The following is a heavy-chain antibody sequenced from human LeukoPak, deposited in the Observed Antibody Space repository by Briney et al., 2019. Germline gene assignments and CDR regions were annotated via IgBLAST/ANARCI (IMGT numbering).Heavy chain of an antibody. D-gene: IGHD6-19*01. J-gene: IGHJ4*02. V-gene: IGHV1-18*01. CDR2: ISAYNGNT. CDR3: AIPPPTLYSGGLFGY. CDR1: GYTFTSYG. Sequence: ASVKVSCKASGYTFTSYGISWVRQAPGQGLEWMGWISAYNGNTNYAQKLQGRVTMTTDTSTSTAYMELRSLRSDDTAVYYCAIPPPTLYSGGLFGYWGQGTLVTVSS.